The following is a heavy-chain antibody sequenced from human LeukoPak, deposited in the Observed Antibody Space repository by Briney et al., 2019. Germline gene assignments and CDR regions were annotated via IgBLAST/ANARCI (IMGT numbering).Heavy chain of an antibody. Sequence: PGGSLRLSCAASGFTFSSYWMSWVRQAPGKGLEWVANIKQDGSEKYYVDSVKGRFTISRDNAKNSLYLQMNSLGAEDTAVYYCARDSTGRLGIAARGTGYWGQGTLVTVSS. CDR1: GFTFSSYW. CDR3: ARDSTGRLGIAARGTGY. CDR2: IKQDGSEK. V-gene: IGHV3-7*01. J-gene: IGHJ4*02. D-gene: IGHD6-6*01.